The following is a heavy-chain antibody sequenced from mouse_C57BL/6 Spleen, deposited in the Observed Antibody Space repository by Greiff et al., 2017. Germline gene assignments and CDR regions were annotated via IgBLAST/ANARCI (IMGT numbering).Heavy chain of an antibody. CDR3: ARATVVAHWYFDV. CDR2: IWSGGST. J-gene: IGHJ1*03. Sequence: VMLVESGPGLVQPSQSLSITCTVSGFSLTSYGVHWVRQPPGKGLEWLGVIWSGGSTDYNAAFISRLSISKDNSKSQVFFKMNSLQADDTAIYYCARATVVAHWYFDVWGTGTTVTVSS. V-gene: IGHV2-4*02. D-gene: IGHD1-1*01. CDR1: GFSLTSYG.